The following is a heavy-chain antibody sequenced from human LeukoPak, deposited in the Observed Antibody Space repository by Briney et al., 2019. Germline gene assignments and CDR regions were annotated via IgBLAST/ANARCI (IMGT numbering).Heavy chain of an antibody. CDR2: IRSKASGETT. CDR3: TRDGSYCFLGYMDV. J-gene: IGHJ6*03. V-gene: IGHV3-49*04. CDR1: GFAFPDYF. D-gene: IGHD1-26*01. Sequence: PGGSQTLLCTTSGFAFPDYFMTWVRQAPGKGLEWVGFIRSKASGETTGYAAAVKGRFAMSRDDSKSIAYLQMNTLKTEDTAVYYCTRDGSYCFLGYMDVWGK.